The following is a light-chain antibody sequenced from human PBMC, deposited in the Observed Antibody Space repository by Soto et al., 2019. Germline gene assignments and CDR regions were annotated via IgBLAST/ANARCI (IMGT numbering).Light chain of an antibody. CDR2: SSN. CDR3: AAWDDTLNGYV. CDR1: SSNIGSNS. Sequence: QSVLTQPPSASGTPGQRVTISCSGSSSNIGSNSGNWYQQLPGTAPRLLIYSSNLRPSGVPDRFSGSKSGTSASLAISGLQSEDEAEYYCAAWDDTLNGYVFGTGTKVTVL. V-gene: IGLV1-44*01. J-gene: IGLJ1*01.